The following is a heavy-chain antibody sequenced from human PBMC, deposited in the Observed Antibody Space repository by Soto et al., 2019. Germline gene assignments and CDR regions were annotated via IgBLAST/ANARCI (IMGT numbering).Heavy chain of an antibody. CDR1: GGSISGHY. CDR2: IFYIGST. D-gene: IGHD6-19*01. J-gene: IGHJ4*02. CDR3: ARVGSSGWSPDY. Sequence: SETLSLTCTVSGGSISGHYWTWIRQPPGKGLEWIGYIFYIGSTNYNPSLKGRVTISVDTSKNQFSLKLSSVTAADTAVYYCARVGSSGWSPDYWGPGTLVTVSS. V-gene: IGHV4-59*11.